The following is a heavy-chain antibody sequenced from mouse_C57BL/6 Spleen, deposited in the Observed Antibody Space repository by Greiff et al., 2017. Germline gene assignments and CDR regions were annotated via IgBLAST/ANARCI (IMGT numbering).Heavy chain of an antibody. V-gene: IGHV1-72*01. CDR1: GYTFTSYW. CDR2: IDPNSGGT. J-gene: IGHJ4*01. CDR3: ARFHYGSSRGAMDY. Sequence: QVQLKQPGAELVKPGASVKLSCKASGYTFTSYWMHWVKQRPGRGLEWIGRIDPNSGGTKYNEKFKSKATLTVDKPSSTAYMQLSSLTSEDSAVYYCARFHYGSSRGAMDYWGQGTSVTVSS. D-gene: IGHD1-1*01.